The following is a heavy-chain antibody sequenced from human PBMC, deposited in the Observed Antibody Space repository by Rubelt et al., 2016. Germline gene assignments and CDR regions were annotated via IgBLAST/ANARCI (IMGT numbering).Heavy chain of an antibody. V-gene: IGHV3-21*06. J-gene: IGHJ6*02. CDR3: ARDLWGPNYAMDV. D-gene: IGHD2-21*01. CDR2: IGSVGDHI. Sequence: SGGGLVQPGGSLRLSCAASGVTFSSYAMNWVRQAPGKGLEWVSSIGSVGDHIYYAESVKGRFTISRDNDENSLYLQMHSPRADDTAIYYCARDLWGPNYAMDVWGQGTTVTISS. CDR1: GVTFSSYA.